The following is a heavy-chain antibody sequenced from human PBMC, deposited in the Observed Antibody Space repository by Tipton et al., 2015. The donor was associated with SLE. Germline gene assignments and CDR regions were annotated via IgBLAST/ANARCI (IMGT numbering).Heavy chain of an antibody. Sequence: TLSLTCTVSGVSITDYYWTWIRQPPGKGLEWIGSIHHSGTTYYTSSLKSRVTISLDTSKKQFSLRLSSVTAADTAVYYCTKHTGFCSSTSCYGVFDYWGQGALVSVSS. CDR3: TKHTGFCSSTSCYGVFDY. V-gene: IGHV4-38-2*02. CDR1: GVSITDYY. CDR2: IHHSGTT. D-gene: IGHD2-2*01. J-gene: IGHJ4*02.